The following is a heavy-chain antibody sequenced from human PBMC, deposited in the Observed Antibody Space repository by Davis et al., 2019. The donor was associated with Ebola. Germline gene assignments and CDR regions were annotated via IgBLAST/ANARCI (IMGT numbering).Heavy chain of an antibody. CDR3: ARDPPYDQGYDY. CDR2: TYYRSTWYV. Sequence: QTLSLTCAISGDSVSSNTAAWNWIRQSPSRGLEWLGRTYYRSTWYVDYAVSVKGRMTITSDTSKNQFSLQLTSVTPEDTAAYYCARDPPYDQGYDYWGQGILVTVSS. J-gene: IGHJ4*02. D-gene: IGHD3-22*01. CDR1: GDSVSSNTAA. V-gene: IGHV6-1*01.